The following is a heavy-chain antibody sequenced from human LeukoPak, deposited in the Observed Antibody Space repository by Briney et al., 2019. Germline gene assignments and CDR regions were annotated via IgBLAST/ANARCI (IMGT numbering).Heavy chain of an antibody. CDR3: ARYYYDSSSNWFDP. V-gene: IGHV4-34*01. CDR1: GGSFSGYY. CDR2: INHSGST. Sequence: SETLSLTCAVYGGSFSGYYWSWIRQPPGKGLEWIGEINHSGSTNYNPSLKSRVTISVDTSKNQFSLKLSSVTAADTAVYYCARYYYDSSSNWFDPWGQGTLVTVSS. D-gene: IGHD3-22*01. J-gene: IGHJ5*02.